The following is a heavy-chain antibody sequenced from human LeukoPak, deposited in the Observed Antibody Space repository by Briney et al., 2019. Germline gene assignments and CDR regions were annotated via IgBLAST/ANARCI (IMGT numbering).Heavy chain of an antibody. CDR1: GFTFSDAW. D-gene: IGHD1-26*01. J-gene: IGHJ4*02. CDR2: IKSKTDGGTT. Sequence: TGGSLRLSCAASGFTFSDAWMSWVRQAPGKGLEWVGRIKSKTDGGTTDYAAPVKGRFTISRDDSKNTLYLQMNSLKAEDTAVYYCTTRGGSFSIFDYWGQGTLVTVSS. CDR3: TTRGGSFSIFDY. V-gene: IGHV3-15*01.